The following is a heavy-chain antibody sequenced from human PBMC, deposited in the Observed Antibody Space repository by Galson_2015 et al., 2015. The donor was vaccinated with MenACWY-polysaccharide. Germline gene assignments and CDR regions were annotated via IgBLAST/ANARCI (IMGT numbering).Heavy chain of an antibody. CDR2: IRYDGSNI. CDR1: GFTFSSYG. Sequence: SLRLSCAASGFTFSSYGMHWVRQAPGKGLEWVAFIRYDGSNIYYADSVKGRFTISRDNSKNTLYLQMISLRAEDTAVYYCAKGPHYYDSSGYYDIDYWGQGTLVTVSS. CDR3: AKGPHYYDSSGYYDIDY. V-gene: IGHV3-30*02. D-gene: IGHD3-22*01. J-gene: IGHJ4*02.